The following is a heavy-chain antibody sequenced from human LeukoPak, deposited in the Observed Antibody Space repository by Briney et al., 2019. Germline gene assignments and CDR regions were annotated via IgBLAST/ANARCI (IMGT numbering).Heavy chain of an antibody. CDR1: GGSISSSSYY. D-gene: IGHD3-3*01. Sequence: PSETLSLTCTVSGGSISSSSYYWGWIRQPPGKGLEWIGSIYYSGSTYYNPSLKSRVTISVDTSKNQFSLKLSSVTAADTAVYYCASSSFRQTYYDFWSGYSHYFDYWGQGTLVTVSS. CDR3: ASSSFRQTYYDFWSGYSHYFDY. V-gene: IGHV4-39*01. J-gene: IGHJ4*02. CDR2: IYYSGST.